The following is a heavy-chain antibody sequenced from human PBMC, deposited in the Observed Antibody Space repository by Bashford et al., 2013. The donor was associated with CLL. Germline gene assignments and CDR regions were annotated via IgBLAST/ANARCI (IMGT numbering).Heavy chain of an antibody. CDR2: ITPMFGTP. V-gene: IGHV1-69*13. Sequence: SVKVSCKAFGGTFSRYAISWVRQARGEGLEWMGGITPMFGTPNYAQKFQGRVTITADESTRTTYLELRNLRFDDTAVYYCARVWEAETGMVRPFSFWGQGTLVTVSS. J-gene: IGHJ4*02. CDR1: GGTFSRYA. D-gene: IGHD5-18*01. CDR3: ARVWEAETGMVRPFSF.